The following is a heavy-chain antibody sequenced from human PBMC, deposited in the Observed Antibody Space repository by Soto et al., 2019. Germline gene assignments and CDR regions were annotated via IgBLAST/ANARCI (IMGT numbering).Heavy chain of an antibody. CDR1: GYTFTSYA. J-gene: IGHJ6*02. CDR3: ARDGALGENHYYYGLDV. CDR2: INAGNGNT. Sequence: ASVKVSCEASGYTFTSYAMHWVRQAPGQRLEWMGWINAGNGNTKYSQKFQGRVTITRDTSASTAYMELSSLRSEDTAVYYCARDGALGENHYYYGLDVWGQATTVTVLL. D-gene: IGHD3-16*01. V-gene: IGHV1-3*01.